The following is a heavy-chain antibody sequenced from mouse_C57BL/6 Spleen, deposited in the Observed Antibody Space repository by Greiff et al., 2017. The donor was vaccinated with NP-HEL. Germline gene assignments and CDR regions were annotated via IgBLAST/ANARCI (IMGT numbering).Heavy chain of an antibody. CDR1: GYTFTSYG. CDR2: IYPRSGNT. D-gene: IGHD2-1*01. J-gene: IGHJ4*01. CDR3: ARVGGSYYGNHHAMDY. V-gene: IGHV1-81*01. Sequence: VQLQQSGAELARPGASVKLSCKASGYTFTSYGISWVQQRTGQGLEWIGEIYPRSGNTYYNEKFKGKATLTADKSSSTAYMELRSLTAEDTAVYFWARVGGSYYGNHHAMDYWGQGTSVTGSS.